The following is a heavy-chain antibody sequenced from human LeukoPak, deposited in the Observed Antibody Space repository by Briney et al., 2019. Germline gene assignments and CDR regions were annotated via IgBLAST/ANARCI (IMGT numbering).Heavy chain of an antibody. V-gene: IGHV1-46*01. CDR1: GYTLIELS. CDR3: VAAAQ. J-gene: IGHJ4*02. D-gene: IGHD6-25*01. Sequence: GASVKVSCKVSGYTLIELSMHWVRQAPGQGLEWMGIINPSGGSTSYAQKFQGRVTMTRDMSTSTVYMELSSLRSEDTAVYYCVAAAQWGQGTLVTVSS. CDR2: INPSGGST.